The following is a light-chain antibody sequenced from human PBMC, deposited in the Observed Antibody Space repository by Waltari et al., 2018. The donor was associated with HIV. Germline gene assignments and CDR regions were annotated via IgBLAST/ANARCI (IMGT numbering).Light chain of an antibody. CDR3: CSYAGSFTLI. Sequence: QSALTQPRSLSGSPGQSVTISSTGTTIDVVGFFFVSWYQHHPGKAPTLLIYDVTKRPSGVPDRFSGSKSGNTASLTISGLQAEDEADYHCCSYAGSFTLIFGGGTTVTVL. J-gene: IGLJ2*01. CDR1: TIDVVGFFF. V-gene: IGLV2-11*01. CDR2: DVT.